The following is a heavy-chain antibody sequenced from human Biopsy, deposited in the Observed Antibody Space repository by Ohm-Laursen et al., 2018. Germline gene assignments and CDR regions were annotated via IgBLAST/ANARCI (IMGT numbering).Heavy chain of an antibody. CDR1: GYTFAGYY. J-gene: IGHJ6*02. V-gene: IGHV1-2*02. CDR3: ARVPAYPSIDGYYGLDL. D-gene: IGHD3-9*01. CDR2: INPNSGNA. Sequence: ASVKVSCNASGYTFAGYYLHWVRQAPGHGLEWMGWINPNSGNANYAQSFQGRLTATRDTSISTAYMELTSLTFDDTAIYYCARVPAYPSIDGYYGLDLWGQGTTVIVSS.